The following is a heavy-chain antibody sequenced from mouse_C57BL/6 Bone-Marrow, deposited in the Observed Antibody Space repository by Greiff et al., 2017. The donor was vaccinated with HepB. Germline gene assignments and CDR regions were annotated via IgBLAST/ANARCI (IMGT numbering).Heavy chain of an antibody. V-gene: IGHV1-81*01. Sequence: QVQLKESGAELARPGASVKLSCKASGYTFTSYGISWVKQRTGQGLEWIGEIYPRSGNTYYNEKFKGKATLPADKSSSTAYMELRSLTSEDSAVYFCARSGPTGAFDYWGQGTTLTVSS. CDR2: IYPRSGNT. CDR3: ARSGPTGAFDY. D-gene: IGHD1-3*01. J-gene: IGHJ2*01. CDR1: GYTFTSYG.